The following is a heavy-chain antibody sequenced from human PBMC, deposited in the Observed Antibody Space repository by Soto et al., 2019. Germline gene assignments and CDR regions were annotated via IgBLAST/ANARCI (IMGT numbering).Heavy chain of an antibody. V-gene: IGHV1-18*01. J-gene: IGHJ4*02. D-gene: IGHD3-10*01. CDR1: GYAFTTYG. CDR3: ARGRYGAY. CDR2: ISAHNGNT. Sequence: QVHLVQSGAEVKKPGASVKVSCKGSGYAFTTYGITWVRQAPGQGLEWRGRISAHNGNTNYAQKLQARVTVTRDTSTSTAYMELRSLRSDDTAVYYCARGRYGAYWGQGALVTVSS.